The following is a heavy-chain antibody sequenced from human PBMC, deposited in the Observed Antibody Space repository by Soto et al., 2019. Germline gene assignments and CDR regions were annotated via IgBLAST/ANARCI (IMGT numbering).Heavy chain of an antibody. J-gene: IGHJ4*02. V-gene: IGHV3-30-3*01. CDR2: ISYDGSNK. CDR1: GFTFSSYA. CDR3: AIDREMATYTPAY. Sequence: PGGSLRLSCAASGFTFSSYAMHWVRQAPGKGLEWVAVISYDGSNKYYADSVKGRFTISRDNSKNTLYLQMNSLRAEDTAVYYCAIDREMATYTPAYCGQGTLVTVSS. D-gene: IGHD2-2*02.